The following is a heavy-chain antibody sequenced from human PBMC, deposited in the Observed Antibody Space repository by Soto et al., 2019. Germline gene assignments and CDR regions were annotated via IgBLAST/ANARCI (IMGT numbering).Heavy chain of an antibody. CDR1: GGTFSSHS. CDR2: IIPLFGTA. D-gene: IGHD4-17*01. Sequence: VQRMQSGAEVKQPGSSVKVSCKASGGTFSSHSINWVRQAPGQGLEWMGGIIPLFGTANYAQNFQGRVTITADQSTSTAYMELNSLRSDDTAVYYCAREVGYGDFSAALLDWGQGTLVTVAA. J-gene: IGHJ4*02. V-gene: IGHV1-69*01. CDR3: AREVGYGDFSAALLD.